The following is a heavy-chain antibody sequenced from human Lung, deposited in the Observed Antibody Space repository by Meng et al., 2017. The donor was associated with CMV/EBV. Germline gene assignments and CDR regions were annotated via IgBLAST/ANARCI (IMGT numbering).Heavy chain of an antibody. D-gene: IGHD3-10*01. CDR2: SNARGGTT. Sequence: KASGYNFNNYYMHWVRQAPGHGLEWMGISNARGGTTTYAHKFQGRVTMTRDTSTSTLYMELSSLRSEDTAVYYCAKSYYGSYESLDDWGQGTLVTVSS. CDR3: AKSYYGSYESLDD. V-gene: IGHV1-46*02. J-gene: IGHJ4*02. CDR1: GYNFNNYY.